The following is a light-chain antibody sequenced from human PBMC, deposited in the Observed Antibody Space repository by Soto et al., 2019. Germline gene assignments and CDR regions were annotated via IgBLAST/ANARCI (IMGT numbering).Light chain of an antibody. Sequence: DIQMTQSPSSLSASVGDTVTITCRASQDIRSGLGWFQQRPGKVPKRLIYSASTLQSGVPPRVSGSGSGTEFTLTISSLQPEDCASYYCLQHDRQPFAFGQGTKLEIK. CDR3: LQHDRQPFA. CDR2: SAS. CDR1: QDIRSG. V-gene: IGKV1-17*01. J-gene: IGKJ2*01.